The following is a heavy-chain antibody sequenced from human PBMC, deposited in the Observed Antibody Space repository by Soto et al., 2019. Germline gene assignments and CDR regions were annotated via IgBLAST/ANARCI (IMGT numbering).Heavy chain of an antibody. CDR1: GGSFSGYY. CDR3: ARIVVITTYAGNDAFDI. CDR2: INHSGST. D-gene: IGHD3-22*01. J-gene: IGHJ3*02. Sequence: SETLSLTCAVYGGSFSGYYWSWIRQPPGKGLEWIGEINHSGSTNYNPSLKSRVTISVDTSKNQFSLKLSSVTAADTAVYYCARIVVITTYAGNDAFDIWGQGTMVTVSS. V-gene: IGHV4-34*01.